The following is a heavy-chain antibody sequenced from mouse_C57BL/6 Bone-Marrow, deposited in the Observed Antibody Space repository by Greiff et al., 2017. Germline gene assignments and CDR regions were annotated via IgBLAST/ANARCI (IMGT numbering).Heavy chain of an antibody. CDR2: INPSSGYT. J-gene: IGHJ4*01. Sequence: VQLQQSGAELAKPGASVKLSCKASGYTFTSYWMHWVKQRPGQGLEWIGYINPSSGYTKYNQKFKDKATLTADKSPSTAYMQLSSLTYEDSAVYYCATYYSNYDAMDYWGQGTSVTVSS. V-gene: IGHV1-7*01. D-gene: IGHD2-5*01. CDR1: GYTFTSYW. CDR3: ATYYSNYDAMDY.